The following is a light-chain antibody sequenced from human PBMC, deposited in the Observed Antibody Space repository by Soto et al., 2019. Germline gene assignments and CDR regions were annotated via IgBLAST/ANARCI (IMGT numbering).Light chain of an antibody. V-gene: IGKV1-39*01. J-gene: IGKJ1*01. CDR1: HGVSGY. CDR2: ASS. Sequence: DIQMAQSSSSVSASVGGRATITCPASHGVSGYLHWYQQKPGKDPKLLIYASSNLQSRVPSSFSGGGSGTDFTLTISSLQPEDFAIYYCQQTYSTLWTFGQRNKV. CDR3: QQTYSTLWT.